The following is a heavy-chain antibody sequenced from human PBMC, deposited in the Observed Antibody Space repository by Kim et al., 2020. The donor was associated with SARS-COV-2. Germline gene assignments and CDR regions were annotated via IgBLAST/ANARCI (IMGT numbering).Heavy chain of an antibody. J-gene: IGHJ6*04. CDR2: ST. Sequence: STSYAQKFQGRVTMTRDTSTSTVYMELSSLRSEDTAVYYCARGRGQMDVWGKGTTVTVSS. D-gene: IGHD3-10*01. CDR3: ARGRGQMDV. V-gene: IGHV1-46*01.